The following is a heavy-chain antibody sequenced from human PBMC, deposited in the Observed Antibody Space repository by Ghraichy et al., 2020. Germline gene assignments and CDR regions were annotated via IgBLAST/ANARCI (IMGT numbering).Heavy chain of an antibody. CDR3: AIDTERSLFY. D-gene: IGHD1-1*01. Sequence: GGSLRLSCAVSGFSFNNAWMIWVRQAPGKGLEWVGRIKSKSNGETIDYGAPVKGRFSISRDDLTNTLYLQMNSLKTEDTAVYYCAIDTERSLFYWGQGTLVTGSS. CDR1: GFSFNNAW. CDR2: IKSKSNGETI. J-gene: IGHJ4*02. V-gene: IGHV3-15*07.